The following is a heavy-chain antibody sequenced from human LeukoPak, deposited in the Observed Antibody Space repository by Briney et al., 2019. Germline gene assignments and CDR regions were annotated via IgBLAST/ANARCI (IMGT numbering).Heavy chain of an antibody. Sequence: GGSLRLSCAASGFAFSTYWMHWVRQAPGKGLVWVSRINGDGISTTYADSVKGRFTISRDNAKNTLYLQMNSLRAGDTAVYYCARAQFSGGTFDYWGQGSRVTVSS. J-gene: IGHJ4*02. CDR1: GFAFSTYW. D-gene: IGHD3-10*01. V-gene: IGHV3-74*03. CDR3: ARAQFSGGTFDY. CDR2: INGDGIST.